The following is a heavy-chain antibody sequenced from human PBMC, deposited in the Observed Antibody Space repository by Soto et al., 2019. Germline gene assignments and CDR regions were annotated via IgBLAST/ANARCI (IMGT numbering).Heavy chain of an antibody. CDR1: GFTFDDYA. CDR3: AKGQSGIVATIDY. Sequence: EVQLVESGGGLVQPGRSLRLSCAASGFTFDDYAMHWVRQAPGKGLEWVSGISWNSGSIGYADSVKGRFTISRDNAKNSLYLKMNSLRAEDTALYYCAKGQSGIVATIDYWGLGTLVTVSS. D-gene: IGHD5-12*01. J-gene: IGHJ4*02. V-gene: IGHV3-9*01. CDR2: ISWNSGSI.